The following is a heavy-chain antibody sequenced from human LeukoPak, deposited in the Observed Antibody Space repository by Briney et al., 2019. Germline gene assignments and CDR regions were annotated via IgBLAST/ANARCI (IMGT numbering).Heavy chain of an antibody. V-gene: IGHV3-23*01. D-gene: IGHD7-27*01. CDR2: IATSDGNT. CDR3: AKDGGLWVSAHWGDS. J-gene: IGHJ4*02. CDR1: GFTFSSYT. Sequence: GGSLRLSCAASGFTFSSYTMSWVRQAPGKGLEWVSTIATSDGNTYYADSVKGRFTVSRDNSKNTLFLQMNSLRAEDTAVYYCAKDGGLWVSAHWGDSWGRGTLVTVSS.